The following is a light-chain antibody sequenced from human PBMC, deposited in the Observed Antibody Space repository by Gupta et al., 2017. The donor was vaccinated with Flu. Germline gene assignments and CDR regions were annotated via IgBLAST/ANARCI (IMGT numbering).Light chain of an antibody. CDR2: DAS. CDR1: RRVSSY. J-gene: IGKJ2*01. CDR3: QQRSNWPPYT. V-gene: IGKV3-11*01. Sequence: GSTTLSCRASRRVSSYLAWYQQKPGQAPSLLIYDASNRATGIPARFSGSGSGTDFTLTISSLEPEDFAVYYCQQRSNWPPYTFGQGTKLEIK.